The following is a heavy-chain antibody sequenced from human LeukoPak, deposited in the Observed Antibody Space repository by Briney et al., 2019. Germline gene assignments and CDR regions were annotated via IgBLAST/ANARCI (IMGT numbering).Heavy chain of an antibody. CDR1: GFTFSTYR. V-gene: IGHV3-21*05. J-gene: IGHJ4*02. Sequence: GGSLRLSCAASGFTFSTYRMNWVRQAPGKGVEGVSYISSRGDIYYADSVKGGFTISRDNPKNSLYLQMNTLRVEDTAVYYCARDGGWYGGGNFDYWGQGTLVTVSS. D-gene: IGHD6-19*01. CDR3: ARDGGWYGGGNFDY. CDR2: ISSRGDI.